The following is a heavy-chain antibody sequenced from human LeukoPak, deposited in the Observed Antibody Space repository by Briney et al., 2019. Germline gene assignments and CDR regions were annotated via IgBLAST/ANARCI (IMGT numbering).Heavy chain of an antibody. CDR2: IYYSGST. D-gene: IGHD3-3*01. J-gene: IGHJ6*03. V-gene: IGHV4-39*07. CDR3: ARHKSGYESRGYYYYYYMDV. Sequence: PSETLSLTCTVSGGSISSSSYYWGWIRQPPGKGLEWIGSIYYSGSTYYNPSLKSRVTISVDTSKNQFSLKLSSVTAADTAVYYCARHKSGYESRGYYYYYYMDVWGKGTTVTVSS. CDR1: GGSISSSSYY.